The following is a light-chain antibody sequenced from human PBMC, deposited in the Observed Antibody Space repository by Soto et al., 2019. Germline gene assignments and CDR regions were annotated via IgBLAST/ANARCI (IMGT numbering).Light chain of an antibody. Sequence: QSAPTQPASVSGSPGQSITISCTGTNSDIGSHDYVSWYQQHPGKAPKLILYQVNNRPSGVSDRFSGSKSGNTASLTISGLQPEDEADYYCNAYTTSLYVFGPGTKLTVL. CDR2: QVN. J-gene: IGLJ1*01. V-gene: IGLV2-14*01. CDR3: NAYTTSLYV. CDR1: NSDIGSHDY.